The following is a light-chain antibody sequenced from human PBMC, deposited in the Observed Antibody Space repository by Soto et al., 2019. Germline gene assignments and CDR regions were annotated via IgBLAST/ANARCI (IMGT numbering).Light chain of an antibody. CDR2: DAS. CDR1: QSVSSY. J-gene: IGKJ4*01. V-gene: IGKV3-11*01. CDR3: XQRSNWPPLT. Sequence: EIVLTQSPATLSLSPGERATLSCRASQSVSSYLAWYQQKPGQAPRLLIYDASNRATGIPARFSGSGSGTDFTLTISSLEPEDFXVYYCXQRSNWPPLTFGGGTKVEIK.